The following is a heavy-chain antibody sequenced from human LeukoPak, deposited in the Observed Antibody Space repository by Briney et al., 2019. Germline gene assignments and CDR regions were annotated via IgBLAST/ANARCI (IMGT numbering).Heavy chain of an antibody. Sequence: SETLSLTCTVSGGSISTYYWSWIRQPPGKGLEWIGSIHYSGSTTYNPSLKSRVTISVDTSKNQFSLKLSSVTAADTAVYYCARRLGGTSTGFDYWGQGTLVTVSS. CDR1: GGSISTYY. CDR3: ARRLGGTSTGFDY. V-gene: IGHV4-59*08. J-gene: IGHJ4*02. D-gene: IGHD2-2*01. CDR2: IHYSGST.